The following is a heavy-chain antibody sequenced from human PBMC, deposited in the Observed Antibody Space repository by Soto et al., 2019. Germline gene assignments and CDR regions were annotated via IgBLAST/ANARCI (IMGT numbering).Heavy chain of an antibody. D-gene: IGHD2-15*01. V-gene: IGHV4-31*03. CDR2: IHYSGST. Sequence: QVQLQESGPGLVTPSQTLSLTCTVSGDSISSGTYYWNWIRQHPGKGLEWIGYIHYSGSTYYNTSLKSRVIISVDTSKNQFSLKLSSVTAADTAAYFCARAPGFCSGGSCNSVYFDYWGQGTLVTVSS. CDR3: ARAPGFCSGGSCNSVYFDY. J-gene: IGHJ4*02. CDR1: GDSISSGTYY.